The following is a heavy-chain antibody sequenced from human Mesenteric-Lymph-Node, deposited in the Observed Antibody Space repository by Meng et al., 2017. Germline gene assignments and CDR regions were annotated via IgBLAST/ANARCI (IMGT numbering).Heavy chain of an antibody. J-gene: IGHJ4*02. V-gene: IGHV4-31*01. Sequence: QVQLQESGPGLVKPSQTLSLTCTVAGGCISSGGYYWSWIRQHPGKGLEWIGYIYYSGSTYYNPSLKSLVTISVDTSKNQFSLKLSSLTAADTAVYYCARADDYGAFFDYWGQGTLVTVSS. CDR1: GGCISSGGYY. D-gene: IGHD4-17*01. CDR3: ARADDYGAFFDY. CDR2: IYYSGST.